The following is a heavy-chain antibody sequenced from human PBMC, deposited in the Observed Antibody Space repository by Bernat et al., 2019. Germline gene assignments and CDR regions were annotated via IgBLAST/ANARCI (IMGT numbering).Heavy chain of an antibody. CDR2: INSDGSST. D-gene: IGHD6-13*01. J-gene: IGHJ6*03. CDR1: GFTFSSYW. V-gene: IGHV3-74*03. Sequence: EVQLVESGGGLVQPGGSLRLSCAASGFTFSSYWMHWVRQAPGKGLVWVSRINSDGSSTTYADSVEGRFTISRDNAKNTLYLQMNSLRAEDTAVYYCARGGERQLLYYYYYYMDVWGKGTTVIVSS. CDR3: ARGGERQLLYYYYYYMDV.